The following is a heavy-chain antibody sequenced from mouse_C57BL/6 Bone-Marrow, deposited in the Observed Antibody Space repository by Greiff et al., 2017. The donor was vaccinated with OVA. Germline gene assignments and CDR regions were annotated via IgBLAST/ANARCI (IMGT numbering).Heavy chain of an antibody. J-gene: IGHJ3*01. V-gene: IGHV1-64*01. CDR3: ARVGDYDGWFAY. CDR1: GYTFTSYW. Sequence: VQLQQPGAELVKPGASVKLSCKASGYTFTSYWMHWVKQRPGQGLEWIGMIHPNSGSTNYNEKFKSKATLTVDKSSSTAYMQLSSLTSEDSAVYYCARVGDYDGWFAYWGQGTLVTVSA. CDR2: IHPNSGST. D-gene: IGHD2-4*01.